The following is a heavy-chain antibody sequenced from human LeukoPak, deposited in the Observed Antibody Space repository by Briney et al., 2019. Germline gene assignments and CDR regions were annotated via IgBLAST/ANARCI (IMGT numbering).Heavy chain of an antibody. D-gene: IGHD2-15*01. Sequence: GGSLRLSCAASGFTFSSYAMSWVRQAPGKGLEWVSAISGSGSSIFYADSVKGRFTISRDNSKNTLYLQMNSLRAEDTAVYYCAKGGYAEAFDPWGQGTLATVSS. J-gene: IGHJ5*02. CDR1: GFTFSSYA. CDR3: AKGGYAEAFDP. V-gene: IGHV3-23*01. CDR2: ISGSGSSI.